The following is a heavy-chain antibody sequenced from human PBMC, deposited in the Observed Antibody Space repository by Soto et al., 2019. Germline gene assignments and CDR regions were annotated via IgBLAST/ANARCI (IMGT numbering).Heavy chain of an antibody. J-gene: IGHJ4*02. CDR1: NYSISGGYY. V-gene: IGHV4-38-2*02. CDR3: ARVAFGPIDY. D-gene: IGHD3-16*01. Sequence: SSETLSLTCTVSNYSISGGYYWGWIRQSPGEGLEWIVSMYHSGTTYYNPSLKSRVTISIDTSKNQFSLKLTSVTSADTAVYFCARVAFGPIDYWGQGTLVTVSS. CDR2: MYHSGTT.